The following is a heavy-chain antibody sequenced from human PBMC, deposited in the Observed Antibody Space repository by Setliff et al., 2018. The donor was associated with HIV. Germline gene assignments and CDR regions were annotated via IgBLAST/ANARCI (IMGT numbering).Heavy chain of an antibody. CDR1: GFTFSSFW. D-gene: IGHD3-22*01. J-gene: IGHJ4*02. CDR2: MNTDGSSR. V-gene: IGHV3-74*01. CDR3: VRGSGYYYFDN. Sequence: PGGSLRLSCAASGFTFSSFWMHWVRQAPGKGLVWVFGMNTDGSSRRYADSVKGRCTISRDNAKNMLYLQMNSLSADDTAVYYCVRGSGYYYFDNWGQGALVTVSS.